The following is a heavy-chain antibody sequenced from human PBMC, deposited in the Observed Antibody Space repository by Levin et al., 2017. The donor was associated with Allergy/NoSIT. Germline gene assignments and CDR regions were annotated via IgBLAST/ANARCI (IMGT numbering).Heavy chain of an antibody. J-gene: IGHJ4*02. CDR1: GFTVSSNY. CDR3: ARGVWSRDYFDY. Sequence: GGSLRLSCAASGFTVSSNYMSWVRQAPGKGLEWVSVIYSGGSTYYADSVKGRFTISRDNSKNTLYLQMNSLRAEDTAVYYCARGVWSRDYFDYWGQGTLVTVSS. CDR2: IYSGGST. D-gene: IGHD3-10*01. V-gene: IGHV3-53*01.